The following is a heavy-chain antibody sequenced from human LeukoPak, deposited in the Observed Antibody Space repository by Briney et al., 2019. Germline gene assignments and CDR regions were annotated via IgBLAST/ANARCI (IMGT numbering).Heavy chain of an antibody. V-gene: IGHV4-39*01. CDR3: ARTMVRGVILYYFDY. D-gene: IGHD3-10*01. J-gene: IGHJ4*02. CDR2: IYYSGST. CDR1: GGSISSSSYY. Sequence: SEPLSLPCTFSGGSISSSSYYWGWIRQPPGKGLEGIGSIYYSGSTYYNPSLKSRVTISVDTSKDQFSLKLSSVTAADTAVYYCARTMVRGVILYYFDYWGQGTLVTVSS.